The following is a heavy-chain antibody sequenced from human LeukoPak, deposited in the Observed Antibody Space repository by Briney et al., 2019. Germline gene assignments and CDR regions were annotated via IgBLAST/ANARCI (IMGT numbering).Heavy chain of an antibody. CDR2: INPNSGDT. CDR3: ARVMGGIPSRSPWFDP. CDR1: GYGFTGYH. D-gene: IGHD6-6*01. V-gene: IGHV1-2*02. Sequence: ASVKVSCKASGYGFTGYHIHWVRQAPGQGLEWMGWINPNSGDTNYPQKFQGRVTMTRDTSINTAYMDLSSLRSDDTAVYYCARVMGGIPSRSPWFDPWGQGTLVTVSS. J-gene: IGHJ5*02.